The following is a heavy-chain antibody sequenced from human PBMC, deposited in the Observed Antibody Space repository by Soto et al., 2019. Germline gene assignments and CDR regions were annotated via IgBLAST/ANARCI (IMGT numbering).Heavy chain of an antibody. J-gene: IGHJ4*02. CDR2: ISSSSSTI. CDR1: GFTFSSYS. Sequence: EVQLVESGGGLVQPGGSLRLSCAASGFTFSSYSMNWVRQAPGKGLEWVSYISSSSSTIYYADSVKGRFTISRDNAKNSLYLQMNGLRDEDTAVYYCAILPWRGDQEGYWGQGTLVTASS. V-gene: IGHV3-48*02. CDR3: AILPWRGDQEGY. D-gene: IGHD3-3*01.